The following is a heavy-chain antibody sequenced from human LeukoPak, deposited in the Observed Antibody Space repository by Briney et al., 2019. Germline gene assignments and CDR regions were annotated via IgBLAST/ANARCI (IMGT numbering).Heavy chain of an antibody. CDR3: ARGRHSSSWYGGSYFDS. J-gene: IGHJ4*02. CDR2: INHSGST. D-gene: IGHD6-13*01. CDR1: GGSFSVYY. Sequence: NPSETLSLTCAVYGGSFSVYYWSWIRQPPGKGREWSGEINHSGSTNYNPSLKSRVTISEDTSKNQFSLKLSSVTAEDTAVYYCARGRHSSSWYGGSYFDSWGQGTLVTVSS. V-gene: IGHV4-34*01.